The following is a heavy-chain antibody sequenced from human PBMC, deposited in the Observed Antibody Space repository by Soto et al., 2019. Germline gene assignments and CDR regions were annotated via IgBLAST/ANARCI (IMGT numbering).Heavy chain of an antibody. Sequence: SGPTLVHPTHTFTLTCTFSVVSLSTSAVGVGWIRQPPGKALEWLAIIYWDDDKRYSPSLKSRLTITKDTSKNQVVLTVTNMDPADTATYYFAHRKYSRSGLDFWGKGTPVTVSS. D-gene: IGHD6-13*01. J-gene: IGHJ6*04. CDR2: IYWDDDK. CDR1: VVSLSTSAVG. CDR3: AHRKYSRSGLDF. V-gene: IGHV2-5*02.